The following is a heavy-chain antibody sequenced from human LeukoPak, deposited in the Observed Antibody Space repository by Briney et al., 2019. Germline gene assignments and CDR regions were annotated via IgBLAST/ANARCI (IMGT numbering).Heavy chain of an antibody. CDR3: ARGYCSGGSCYSVENWFDP. CDR1: GYTFTSYG. Sequence: ASVKVSCKASGYTFTSYGISWVRQAPGQGLEWMGRINPNSGGTNYAQKFQGRVTMTRDTSISTAYMEPSRLRSDDTAVYYCARGYCSGGSCYSVENWFDPWGQGTLVTVSS. V-gene: IGHV1-2*06. D-gene: IGHD2-15*01. CDR2: INPNSGGT. J-gene: IGHJ5*02.